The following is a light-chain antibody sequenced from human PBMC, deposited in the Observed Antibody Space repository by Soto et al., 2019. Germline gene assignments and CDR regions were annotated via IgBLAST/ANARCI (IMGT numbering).Light chain of an antibody. CDR1: QSLRSS. CDR3: QQYDTSPQT. J-gene: IGKJ1*01. CDR2: GVY. Sequence: TNSPDTLSVSLGERATLSCRASQSLRSSLAWYQQKPGQAPRLLISGVYSRAAGIPDRFSGSGSGTDFTLTISRLEPEDFAVYYCQQYDTSPQTFGQGTKVDIK. V-gene: IGKV3-20*01.